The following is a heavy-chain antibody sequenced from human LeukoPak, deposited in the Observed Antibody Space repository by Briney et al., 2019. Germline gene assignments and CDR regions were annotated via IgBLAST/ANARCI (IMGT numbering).Heavy chain of an antibody. CDR2: INHSGST. J-gene: IGHJ4*02. D-gene: IGHD5-12*01. CDR1: SGSLRENY. Sequence: SETLSLTCNVSSGSLRENYWSWIRQSPGKGLEWIAEINHSGSTNYNPSLKSRVTISADTSKNQFSLKLSSVTAADTAVYYCARGAIVATIGDYFDYWGQGTLVTVSS. CDR3: ARGAIVATIGDYFDY. V-gene: IGHV4-34*01.